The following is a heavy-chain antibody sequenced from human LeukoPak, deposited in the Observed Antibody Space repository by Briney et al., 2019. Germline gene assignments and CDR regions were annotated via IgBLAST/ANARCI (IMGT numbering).Heavy chain of an antibody. D-gene: IGHD1-1*01. CDR1: GFTFSSYS. CDR3: ARVGSTYTYYYYGMDV. CDR2: ISSSSSYI. V-gene: IGHV3-21*01. Sequence: GSLRLSCAASGFTFSSYSMNWVRQAPGKGLEWVSSISSSSSYIYYADSVKGRFTISRDNAKNSLYLQMNSLRAEDTAVYYRARVGSTYTYYYYGMDVWGQGTTVTVSS. J-gene: IGHJ6*02.